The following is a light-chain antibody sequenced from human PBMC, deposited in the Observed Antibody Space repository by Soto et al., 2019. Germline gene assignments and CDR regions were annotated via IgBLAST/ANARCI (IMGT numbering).Light chain of an antibody. V-gene: IGKV1-5*03. J-gene: IGKJ1*01. CDR3: QQYNSYWT. Sequence: DLPMTHSPSTLSASVGDRVTITCRASQSISHFLAWYQQKPGKDPKLLIYKESSLESGVPSRFSGSGSGTEFTLTISSLQPDDFATYYCQQYNSYWTFGQGTKVDIK. CDR1: QSISHF. CDR2: KES.